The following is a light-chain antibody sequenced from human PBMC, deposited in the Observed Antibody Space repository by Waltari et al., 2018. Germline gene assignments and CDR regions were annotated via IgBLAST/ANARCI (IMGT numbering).Light chain of an antibody. Sequence: SYELRQPPSVSVSPGQTARITCSADVLSKQYSYWYQQKPGQAPVLVRYKDNESTSGIPKRFSGSTSGTTVTWTISGVQAEDEADYYCQSGDTSDTSYVVFGGGTKLTVL. V-gene: IGLV3-25*03. CDR2: KDN. CDR3: QSGDTSDTSYVV. CDR1: VLSKQY. J-gene: IGLJ2*01.